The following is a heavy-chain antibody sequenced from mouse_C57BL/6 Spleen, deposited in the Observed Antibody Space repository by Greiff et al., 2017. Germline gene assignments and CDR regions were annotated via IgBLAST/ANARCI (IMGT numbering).Heavy chain of an antibody. CDR3: ARRDYYGSSYAFAY. CDR2: IYPGSGST. V-gene: IGHV1-55*01. CDR1: GYTFTSYW. D-gene: IGHD1-1*01. Sequence: QVQLQQSGAELVKPGASVKMSCKASGYTFTSYWITWVKQRPGQGLEWIGDIYPGSGSTNYNEKFKSKATLTVDTSSSTAYMQLSSLTSEDSAVYYCARRDYYGSSYAFAYWGQGTLVTVSA. J-gene: IGHJ3*01.